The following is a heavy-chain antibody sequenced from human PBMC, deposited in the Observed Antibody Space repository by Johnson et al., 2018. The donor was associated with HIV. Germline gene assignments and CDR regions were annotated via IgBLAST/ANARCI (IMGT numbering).Heavy chain of an antibody. V-gene: IGHV3-23*04. Sequence: VQLVESGGGLVQPGGSLKLSCAASGFTFDDYGMNWVRQAPGKGLEWVAIIYSGGSTYYADAVKGRFTIPRDNSKNTLYLQMNSLRDEDTAVYYCANWLSRNRIHIVVVEDAFDIWGQGTMVTVSS. CDR2: IYSGGST. CDR1: GFTFDDYG. CDR3: ANWLSRNRIHIVVVEDAFDI. D-gene: IGHD2-21*01. J-gene: IGHJ3*02.